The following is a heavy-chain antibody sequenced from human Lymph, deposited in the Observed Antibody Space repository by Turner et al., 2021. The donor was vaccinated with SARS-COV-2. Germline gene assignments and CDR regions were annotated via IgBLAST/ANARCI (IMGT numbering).Heavy chain of an antibody. Sequence: EVQLLETGGGLIQPGGSLRLSWAASGLTVSSNYMTWVRQAPGKGLEWVSVIYSGGSTFYADSVKGRFTISRDNSKNTLYLQMNSLRAEDTAVYYCARDLVVYGMDVWGQGTTVTVSS. V-gene: IGHV3-53*02. CDR2: IYSGGST. CDR1: GLTVSSNY. D-gene: IGHD3-10*01. J-gene: IGHJ6*02. CDR3: ARDLVVYGMDV.